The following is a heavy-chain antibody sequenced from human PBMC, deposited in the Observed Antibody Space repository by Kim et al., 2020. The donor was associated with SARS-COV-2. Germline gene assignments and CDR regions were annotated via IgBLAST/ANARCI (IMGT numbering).Heavy chain of an antibody. V-gene: IGHV1-8*01. CDR1: GYTFTSYD. J-gene: IGHJ6*02. D-gene: IGHD6-13*01. CDR3: ARGPYSSSWGFYYYYGMDV. Sequence: ASVKVSCKASGYTFTSYDINWVRQATGQGLEWMGWMNPNSGNTGYAQKFQGRVTMTRNTSISTAYMELSSLRSEDTAVYYCARGPYSSSWGFYYYYGMDVWGQGTTVTVSS. CDR2: MNPNSGNT.